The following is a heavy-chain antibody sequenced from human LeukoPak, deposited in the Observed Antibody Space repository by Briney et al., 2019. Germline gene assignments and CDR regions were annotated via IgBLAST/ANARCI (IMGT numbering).Heavy chain of an antibody. J-gene: IGHJ1*01. D-gene: IGHD3-10*01. CDR3: ATGGGITMVRGVIAPFQH. Sequence: ASVKVSCKVSGYTLTELSMHWVRQAPGKGLEWMGGFYPEDGETIYAQKFQGRVTMTEDTSTDTAYMELSSLRSEDTAVYYCATGGGITMVRGVIAPFQHWGQGTLVTVSS. CDR1: GYTLTELS. V-gene: IGHV1-24*01. CDR2: FYPEDGET.